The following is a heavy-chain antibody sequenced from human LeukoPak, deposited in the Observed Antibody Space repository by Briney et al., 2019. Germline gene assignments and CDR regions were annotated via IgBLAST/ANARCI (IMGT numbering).Heavy chain of an antibody. D-gene: IGHD3-10*01. CDR3: ARRVPYGSGSYYFSRFDP. Sequence: PSETLSLTCTVSGGSISSYYWSWIRQPPGKGLEWIGEINHSGSTNYNPSLKSRVTISVDTSKNQFSLKLSSVTAADTAVYYCARRVPYGSGSYYFSRFDPWGQGTLVTVSS. V-gene: IGHV4-34*01. CDR2: INHSGST. J-gene: IGHJ5*02. CDR1: GGSISSYY.